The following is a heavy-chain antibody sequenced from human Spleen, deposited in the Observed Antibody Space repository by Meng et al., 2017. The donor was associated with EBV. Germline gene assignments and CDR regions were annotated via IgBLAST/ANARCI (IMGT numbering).Heavy chain of an antibody. V-gene: IGHV4-30-4*01. CDR2: ISNSGST. CDR3: ARAEWSAPYYFDY. Sequence: QVQLQESGQGLVKPSQTLSRTCDVSGGSISSGNYYWSWIRQPPGKGLEWIGYISNSGSTYYNPSLKSRVTISVDTSENQFSLKLSSVTAADTAVYFCARAEWSAPYYFDYWGQGTLVTVSS. D-gene: IGHD3-3*01. CDR1: GGSISSGNYY. J-gene: IGHJ4*02.